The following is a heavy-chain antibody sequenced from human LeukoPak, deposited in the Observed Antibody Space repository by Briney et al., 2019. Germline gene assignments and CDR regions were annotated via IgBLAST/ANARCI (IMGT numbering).Heavy chain of an antibody. D-gene: IGHD6-13*01. CDR3: ARDRGAETSIAAAGTTGGGY. Sequence: SETLSLTCTVSGGSISNYYWSWIRQPPGKGLEWIGYIYYSGSSSYNPSLKSRVTISVDTSKMQFSLKLSSVTAADTAVYYCARDRGAETSIAAAGTTGGGYWGQGTLVTVSS. J-gene: IGHJ4*02. CDR2: IYYSGSS. CDR1: GGSISNYY. V-gene: IGHV4-59*01.